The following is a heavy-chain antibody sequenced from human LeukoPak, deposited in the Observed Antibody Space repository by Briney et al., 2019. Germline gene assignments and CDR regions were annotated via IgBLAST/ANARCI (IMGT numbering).Heavy chain of an antibody. J-gene: IGHJ3*02. V-gene: IGHV4-4*02. D-gene: IGHD5-12*01. CDR1: GGSISSSNW. CDR3: ARVARKPIVATITSRLDNDAFDI. Sequence: SGTLSLTCAVSGGSISSSNWWSWVRQPPGKGLEWIGEIYHSGSTNYNPSLKSRVTISVDKSKNQFSLKLSSVTAADTAVYYCARVARKPIVATITSRLDNDAFDIWGQGTMVTVSS. CDR2: IYHSGST.